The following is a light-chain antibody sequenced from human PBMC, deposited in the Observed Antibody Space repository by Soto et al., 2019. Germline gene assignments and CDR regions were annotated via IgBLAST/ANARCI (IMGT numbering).Light chain of an antibody. V-gene: IGKV3-20*01. J-gene: IGKJ2*01. Sequence: EIVLTQSPGTLSLSPGERATLSCRASQSVSSSYLAWYQQKPGQAPRLLIYGASSRATGIPDRFSGSGSGKDSILTSSRLEPEDFAVYYCQQYGSSPRTFGQGTKLEIK. CDR1: QSVSSSY. CDR2: GAS. CDR3: QQYGSSPRT.